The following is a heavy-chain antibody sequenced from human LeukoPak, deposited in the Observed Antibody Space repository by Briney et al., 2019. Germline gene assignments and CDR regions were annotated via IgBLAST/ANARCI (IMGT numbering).Heavy chain of an antibody. CDR1: GFTSSGDW. J-gene: IGHJ6*02. CDR2: SKNDGSST. V-gene: IGHV3-74*01. Sequence: QTGGSLRLSCAVSGFTSSGDWMHWVRQAPGKGLVWVSRSKNDGSSTSYADSVKGRFTISRDNAKNTLYLQMNSLRAEDTALYYCAKDLHYYVAMGVWGQGTAVTVSS. CDR3: AKDLHYYVAMGV. D-gene: IGHD3-10*02.